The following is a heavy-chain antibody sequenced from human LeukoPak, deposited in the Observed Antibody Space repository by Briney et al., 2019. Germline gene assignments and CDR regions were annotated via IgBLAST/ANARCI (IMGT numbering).Heavy chain of an antibody. Sequence: GGSLRLSCAASGFTFSSYEMNWVRQAPGKGLEWISAISGSSSNVYYAASVRGRFTISRDNAENSLYLQLNTMRAEDTAVYYCAKGFRDTAMFLDYWGQGTLVTVSS. D-gene: IGHD5-18*01. V-gene: IGHV3-48*03. CDR2: ISGSSSNV. CDR1: GFTFSSYE. J-gene: IGHJ4*02. CDR3: AKGFRDTAMFLDY.